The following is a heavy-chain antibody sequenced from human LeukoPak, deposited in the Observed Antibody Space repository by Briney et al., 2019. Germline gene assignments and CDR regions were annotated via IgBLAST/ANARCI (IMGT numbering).Heavy chain of an antibody. V-gene: IGHV3-23*01. CDR3: AKGWSKSSLDGFDI. CDR1: GFTVSSNY. J-gene: IGHJ3*02. D-gene: IGHD1-26*01. CDR2: TSGSGGST. Sequence: GGSLRLSCAASGFTVSSNYMSWVRQAPGKGLEWVSGTSGSGGSTYYTDSVKGRFIISRDNSRNTLYLQMHSLRAEDTAVYYCAKGWSKSSLDGFDIWGQGTMVTVSS.